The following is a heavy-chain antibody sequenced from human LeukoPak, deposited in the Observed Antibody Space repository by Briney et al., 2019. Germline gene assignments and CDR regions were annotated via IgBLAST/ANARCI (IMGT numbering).Heavy chain of an antibody. J-gene: IGHJ4*02. CDR2: IIPILGIA. CDR3: ARLRGYSYGSTFDY. V-gene: IGHV1-69*04. Sequence: SVKVSCKASGGTFSSYAISWVRQAPGQGLEWMGRIIPILGIANYAQKFQGRVTITADKSTSTAYMELSSLRSEDTAVYYCARLRGYSYGSTFDYWGQGTLVTVSS. CDR1: GGTFSSYA. D-gene: IGHD5-18*01.